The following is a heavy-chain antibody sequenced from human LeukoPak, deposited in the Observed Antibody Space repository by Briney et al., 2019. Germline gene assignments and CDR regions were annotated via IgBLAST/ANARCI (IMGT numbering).Heavy chain of an antibody. Sequence: GGSLRLSCAASGLSFSSFAMSWVRQGPARGLEWVSSIRDNGETFYADSVKGRSTLFSDTSTNTVYFQLNNLRVEDTAIYYCARASWVSSTDAVRWGQGTLVTVSS. D-gene: IGHD3-16*01. CDR1: GLSFSSFA. CDR2: IRDNGET. V-gene: IGHV3-23*01. J-gene: IGHJ4*02. CDR3: ARASWVSSTDAVR.